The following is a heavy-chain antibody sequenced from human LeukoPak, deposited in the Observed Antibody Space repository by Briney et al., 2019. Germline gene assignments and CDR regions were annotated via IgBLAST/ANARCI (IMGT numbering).Heavy chain of an antibody. CDR2: ISSSSSYI. D-gene: IGHD4-23*01. V-gene: IGHV3-21*01. CDR3: AREILGGNGY. CDR1: GFTFSSYS. J-gene: IGHJ4*02. Sequence: GSLRLSCAASGFTFSSYSMNWVRQAPGKGLEWVSSISSSSSYIYYADPVKGRFTISRDNAKNSLYLQMNSLRAEDTAVYYCAREILGGNGYWGQGTLVTVSS.